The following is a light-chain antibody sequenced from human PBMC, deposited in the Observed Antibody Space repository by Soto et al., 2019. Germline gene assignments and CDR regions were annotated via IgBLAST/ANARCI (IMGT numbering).Light chain of an antibody. CDR3: CSSGGSPTYV. CDR1: SSNVGSYKL. J-gene: IGLJ1*01. V-gene: IGLV2-23*02. CDR2: EVN. Sequence: QSVLTQPASVSGSPGQSITISCTGTSSNVGSYKLVSWYQQHPGKAPKLMIFEVNKRPSGVSNRFPGSKSGNTASLTISGLKVEDEADYYCCSSGGSPTYVFGTGTKLTVL.